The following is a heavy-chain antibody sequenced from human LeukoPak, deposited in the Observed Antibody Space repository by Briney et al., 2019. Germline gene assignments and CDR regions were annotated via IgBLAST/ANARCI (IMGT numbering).Heavy chain of an antibody. D-gene: IGHD5-12*01. Sequence: GGSLRLSCAASGNTFASYAMSWVRQAPGKGLEWVSAISVGGDNTYYADSVKGRFTISRDNSKNTLYLQMNSLRAEDTAVYYCAKTGVATIYGNFDYWGQGTLVTVSS. J-gene: IGHJ4*02. CDR2: ISVGGDNT. V-gene: IGHV3-23*01. CDR1: GNTFASYA. CDR3: AKTGVATIYGNFDY.